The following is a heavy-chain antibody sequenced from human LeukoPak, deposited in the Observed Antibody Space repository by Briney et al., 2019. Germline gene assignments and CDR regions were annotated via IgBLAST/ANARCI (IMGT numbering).Heavy chain of an antibody. J-gene: IGHJ4*02. Sequence: HPGGSLRLSCAASGFTFSSYEMNWVRQAPGKGLEWVSYISSSGSTIYYADSVKGRFTVSRDNAKNSLYLQMNSLRAEDTAVYYCARERELPDYWGQGTLVTVSS. CDR1: GFTFSSYE. V-gene: IGHV3-48*03. CDR3: ARERELPDY. CDR2: ISSSGSTI. D-gene: IGHD1-26*01.